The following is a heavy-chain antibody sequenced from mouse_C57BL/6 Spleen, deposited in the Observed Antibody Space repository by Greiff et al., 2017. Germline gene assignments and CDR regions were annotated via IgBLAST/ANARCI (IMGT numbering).Heavy chain of an antibody. CDR3: ARYYSKGWFAY. CDR1: GYTFTSYW. Sequence: QVQLQQPGAELVRPGSSVKLSCKASGYTFTSYWMDWVKQRPGQGLEWIGNIYPSDSETHYNQKFKDKATLTVDKSSSTAYMQLSSLTSEDSAVYYCARYYSKGWFAYWGQGTLVTVSA. CDR2: IYPSDSET. J-gene: IGHJ3*01. V-gene: IGHV1-61*01. D-gene: IGHD2-5*01.